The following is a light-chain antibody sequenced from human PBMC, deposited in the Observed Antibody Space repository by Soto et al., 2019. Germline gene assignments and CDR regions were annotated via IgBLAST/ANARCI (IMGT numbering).Light chain of an antibody. CDR1: QSLVNGAGNTY. CDR3: MQGTHWPPYT. CDR2: KVS. V-gene: IGKV2-30*01. J-gene: IGKJ2*01. Sequence: DVVLTQSPLSLTVTLGQPASISCRSCQSLVNGAGNTYLNWFHQRPGQSPRRLIYKVSNRDSGVPDRFSGSGSGTDFTLKISRVEAEDIGVYYCMQGTHWPPYTFGQGTKLEIK.